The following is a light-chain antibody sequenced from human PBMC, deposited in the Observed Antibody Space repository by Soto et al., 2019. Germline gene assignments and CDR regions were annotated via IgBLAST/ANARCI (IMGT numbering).Light chain of an antibody. CDR1: QSVRSN. CDR3: QEYNIWPLWT. V-gene: IGKV3-15*01. CDR2: GTS. Sequence: EIAMTQSPATLSVSPGERATLSCRASQSVRSNLAWYQQKPGQAPRLLIYGTSTRATGIPARFSGSGSGTEFTLTISSLQSEDSALYYCQEYNIWPLWTFGQGTKVDNK. J-gene: IGKJ1*01.